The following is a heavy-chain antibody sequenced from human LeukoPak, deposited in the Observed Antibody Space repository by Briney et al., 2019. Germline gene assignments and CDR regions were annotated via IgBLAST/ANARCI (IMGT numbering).Heavy chain of an antibody. D-gene: IGHD3-22*01. J-gene: IGHJ3*02. CDR2: IYYSGST. CDR3: ASPPLDDSSGYFSDAFDI. Sequence: SETLSLTCTVSGGSISSSSYSWGWIRQPPGKGLEWIGSIYYSGSTYYNPSLKSRVTISVDTSKNQFSLKLSSVTAADTAVYFCASPPLDDSSGYFSDAFDIWGQGTMVTVSS. V-gene: IGHV4-39*01. CDR1: GGSISSSSYS.